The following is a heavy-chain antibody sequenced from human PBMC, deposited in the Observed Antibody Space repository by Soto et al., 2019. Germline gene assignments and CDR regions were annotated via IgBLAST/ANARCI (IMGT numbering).Heavy chain of an antibody. D-gene: IGHD7-27*01. CDR2: INHSGST. Sequence: QVQLQQWGAGLLKPSETLSLTCAVYGGSLSGYYWNWIRQPPGKGLEWIGEINHSGSTNYNPSLKSRVTISVDTSKNQFSLKLSSVTAADTAVYYCARGWGRISDYWGQGMLVTVSS. CDR3: ARGWGRISDY. V-gene: IGHV4-34*01. J-gene: IGHJ4*02. CDR1: GGSLSGYY.